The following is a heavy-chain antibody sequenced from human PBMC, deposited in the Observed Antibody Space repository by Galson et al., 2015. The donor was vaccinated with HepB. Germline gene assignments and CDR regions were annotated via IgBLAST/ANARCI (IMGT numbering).Heavy chain of an antibody. CDR1: GGSISSYY. CDR3: ARVAPQPGRPFDS. D-gene: IGHD2-2*01. CDR2: INHSGST. V-gene: IGHV4-34*01. Sequence: ETLSLTCTVSGGSISSYYWSWIRQPPGKGLEWIGEINHSGSTNYNPSLKSRVTISVDTSKNQFSLKLSSVTAADTAVYYCARVAPQPGRPFDSWGQGTLVTVSS. J-gene: IGHJ4*02.